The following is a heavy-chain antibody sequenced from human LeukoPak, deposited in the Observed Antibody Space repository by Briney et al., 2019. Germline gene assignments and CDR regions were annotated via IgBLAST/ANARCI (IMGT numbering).Heavy chain of an antibody. Sequence: SETLSLTCTVSGGSISSYYWSWIRQPPGKGLEWIGYIYYSGSTNYNPSLKSRVTISVDTSKNQFSLKLSSVTAADTAVYYCARMPYSYGYLNYYYGMDVWGQGTTVTVSS. CDR2: IYYSGST. CDR1: GGSISSYY. V-gene: IGHV4-59*08. J-gene: IGHJ6*02. CDR3: ARMPYSYGYLNYYYGMDV. D-gene: IGHD5-18*01.